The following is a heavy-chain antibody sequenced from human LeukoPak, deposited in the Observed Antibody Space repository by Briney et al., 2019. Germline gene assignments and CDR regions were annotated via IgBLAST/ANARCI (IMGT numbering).Heavy chain of an antibody. CDR1: GFTFSKYV. D-gene: IGHD3-22*01. CDR3: ARGGEASSGYRPNFDY. Sequence: PGGSLRLSCAASGFTFSKYVIHWVRQAPGKGLEWVTLISYDGINKYYADSVKGRFTISRDNSQNTLYLQMNSLRAEDMAVYYCARGGEASSGYRPNFDYWGQGTLVTVSS. J-gene: IGHJ4*02. CDR2: ISYDGINK. V-gene: IGHV3-30-3*01.